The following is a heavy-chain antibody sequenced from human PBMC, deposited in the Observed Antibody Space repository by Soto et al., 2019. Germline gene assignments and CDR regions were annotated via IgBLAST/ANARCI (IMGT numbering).Heavy chain of an antibody. CDR3: ARYYYDSSGYYSEAYYYYYGMDV. D-gene: IGHD3-22*01. CDR2: IIPIFGTA. J-gene: IGHJ6*02. Sequence: QVQLVQSGAEVKKPGSSVKVSCKASGGTFSSYAISWVRQAPGQGLEWMGGIIPIFGTAHYAQKFHGRVTLTADESTSTAYVELSSLRSEDTAVEYCARYYYDSSGYYSEAYYYYYGMDVWGQGTTVTGSS. V-gene: IGHV1-69*01. CDR1: GGTFSSYA.